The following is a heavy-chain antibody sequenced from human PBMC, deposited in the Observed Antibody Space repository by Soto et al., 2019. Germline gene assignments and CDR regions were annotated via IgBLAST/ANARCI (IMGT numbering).Heavy chain of an antibody. CDR2: SRAYNGDT. D-gene: IGHD3-3*01. CDR1: GYTFTNYG. J-gene: IGHJ4*02. CDR3: ARETSGQPDY. V-gene: IGHV1-18*01. Sequence: QVQLVQSGAEVKKPGASVKVSCKASGYTFTNYGISWVRQAPGQGLEWVGWSRAYNGDTNYAQRLQDRVTMTTAPATSTAHMKLRLLISNEKAVYYCARETSGQPDYWGQGTLVTVSS.